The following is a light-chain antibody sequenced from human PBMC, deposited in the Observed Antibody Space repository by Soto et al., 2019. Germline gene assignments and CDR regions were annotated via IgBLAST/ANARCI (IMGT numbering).Light chain of an antibody. J-gene: IGKJ5*01. CDR1: ESVSRN. Sequence: EVMMTQSPATLSVSQGERATLSCRASESVSRNLAWYQQKPGHAPRLLIYDASTRATGIPDRFSGGGSGTEFTLTISSLQSEDFVVYYCQQYNSWPPITFGQGTRLEI. V-gene: IGKV3-15*01. CDR3: QQYNSWPPIT. CDR2: DAS.